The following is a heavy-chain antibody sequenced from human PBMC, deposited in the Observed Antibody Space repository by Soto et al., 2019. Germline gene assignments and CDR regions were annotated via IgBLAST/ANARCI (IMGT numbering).Heavy chain of an antibody. J-gene: IGHJ6*02. CDR1: GFTFLSYG. CDR3: AKDHTTGPDYYYGMHV. V-gene: IGHV3-30*18. CDR2: ISYDGDDK. Sequence: LRLSCAASGFTFLSYGMHWVRQAPGKGLGWVAVISYDGDDKYTADSVRGRFTISRDNSKNTLYLQMNSLRVEDTAVYYCAKDHTTGPDYYYGMHVWGQGTTVTVSS.